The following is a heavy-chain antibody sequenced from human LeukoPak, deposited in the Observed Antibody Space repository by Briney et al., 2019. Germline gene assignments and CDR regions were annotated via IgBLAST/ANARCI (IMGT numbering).Heavy chain of an antibody. V-gene: IGHV3-7*01. D-gene: IGHD5-18*01. CDR3: ARHLSGVTGYTYGRGIDY. Sequence: PGGSLRLSCAASGFTFSTSWMTWVRQAPGKGLEWVASINGDGSEIHYVDSVKGRFTISRDNAKDSLYLQMNSLTAEDTAMYYCARHLSGVTGYTYGRGIDYWGQGTLVTVSS. J-gene: IGHJ4*02. CDR1: GFTFSTSW. CDR2: INGDGSEI.